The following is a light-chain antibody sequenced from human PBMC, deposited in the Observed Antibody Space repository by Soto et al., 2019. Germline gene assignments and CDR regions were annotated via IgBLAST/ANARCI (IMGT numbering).Light chain of an antibody. CDR1: QGISRW. Sequence: DIQMTQSPSSVSASVGDRVTMTCRASQGISRWLAWYQQIPGKAPKLLINGASSLQSGVPSRFSGSGSGTDFTLTISSLQPEDFATYYCQQANNLPRTFGQGTKAEIK. CDR3: QQANNLPRT. J-gene: IGKJ1*01. CDR2: GAS. V-gene: IGKV1-12*01.